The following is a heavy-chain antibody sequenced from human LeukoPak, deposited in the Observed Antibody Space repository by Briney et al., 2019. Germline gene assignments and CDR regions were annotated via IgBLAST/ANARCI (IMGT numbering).Heavy chain of an antibody. Sequence: GGSLRLSWAASGFTFSSYAMSWARQAPGKGLEWVSGISSSGSGGNTYYADSVKGRFTISRDNSKNTLYLQMNSLRAEDTAVYYCAKDELVDCSSTSCYSYYWGQGTLVTVSS. J-gene: IGHJ4*02. CDR3: AKDELVDCSSTSCYSYY. CDR1: GFTFSSYA. V-gene: IGHV3-23*01. D-gene: IGHD2-2*01. CDR2: ISSSGSGGNT.